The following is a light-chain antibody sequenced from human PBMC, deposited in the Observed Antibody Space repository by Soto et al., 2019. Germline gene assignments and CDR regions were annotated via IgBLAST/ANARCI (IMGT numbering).Light chain of an antibody. Sequence: QSALTQPASVSGSPGQSITISCTGTSNDVGGYNIVSWFQQHPGKAPKLMISEVNKRPSGVSNRFSGSKSANTASLTISGLQAQDEADYYCCSHVGGSSPQWVFGGGTKVTVL. CDR1: SNDVGGYNI. V-gene: IGLV2-23*02. CDR2: EVN. CDR3: CSHVGGSSPQWV. J-gene: IGLJ3*02.